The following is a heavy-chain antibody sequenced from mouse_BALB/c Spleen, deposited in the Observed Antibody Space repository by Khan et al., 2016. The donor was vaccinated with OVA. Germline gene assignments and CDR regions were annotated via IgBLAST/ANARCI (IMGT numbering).Heavy chain of an antibody. CDR3: ARSSSYWYSEV. J-gene: IGHJ1*01. CDR2: INTYTGEP. V-gene: IGHV9-1*02. Sequence: QIQLVQSGPELKKPGETVKISCKASGYTFTNYGMNWVKQAPGKGLKWMGWINTYTGEPTYADDFKGRFVFSLETSARTASLQISNLKNEDITTYFCARSSSYWYSEVWGAGTTVTGSS. CDR1: GYTFTNYG. D-gene: IGHD1-3*01.